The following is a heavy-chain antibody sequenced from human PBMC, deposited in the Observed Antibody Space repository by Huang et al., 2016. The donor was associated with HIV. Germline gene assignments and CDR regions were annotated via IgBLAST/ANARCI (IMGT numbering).Heavy chain of an antibody. V-gene: IGHV3-53*01. CDR2: IHNGGNT. CDR1: GFTVSSND. Sequence: EVQLVESGGGLIKPGGSLSLSCAVSGFTVSSNDMSWVRQAPGKGLEVVAVIHNGGNTYYAESVKGRFAISRDNFKNTLYLQMNSLRAEDTAVYYCAREFCGGDCFRSRDAFDIWGQGTMVTVAS. J-gene: IGHJ3*02. D-gene: IGHD2-21*02. CDR3: AREFCGGDCFRSRDAFDI.